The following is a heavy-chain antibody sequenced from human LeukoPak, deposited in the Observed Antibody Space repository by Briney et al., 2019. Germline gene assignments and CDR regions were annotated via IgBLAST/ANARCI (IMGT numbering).Heavy chain of an antibody. V-gene: IGHV3-48*02. J-gene: IGHJ4*02. CDR2: IGSRSRTI. D-gene: IGHD6-13*01. CDR3: ARASKPTATGAYYFDY. CDR1: GFTLSSYS. Sequence: GGSLRLSCAASGFTLSSYSMNWVRQAPGKGLEWVSYIGSRSRTIYYADSVKGRFTVSRDNAKNSLYLQMNSLRDEDTAVYYCARASKPTATGAYYFDYWGQGTLVTVSS.